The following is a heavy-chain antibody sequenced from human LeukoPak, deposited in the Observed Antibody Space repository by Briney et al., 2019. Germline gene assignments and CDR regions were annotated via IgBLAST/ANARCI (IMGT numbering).Heavy chain of an antibody. Sequence: GRSLRLSRAASGFTFSSYAMHWVRQAPGKGLEWVAVISYDGSNKYYADSVKGRFTISRDNSKNTLYLQMNSLRAEDTAVYYCARELIAAVYAFDIWGQGTMVTVSS. J-gene: IGHJ3*02. CDR2: ISYDGSNK. D-gene: IGHD6-13*01. V-gene: IGHV3-30*04. CDR1: GFTFSSYA. CDR3: ARELIAAVYAFDI.